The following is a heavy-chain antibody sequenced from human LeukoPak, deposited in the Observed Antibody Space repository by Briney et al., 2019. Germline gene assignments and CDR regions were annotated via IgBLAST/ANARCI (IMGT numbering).Heavy chain of an antibody. Sequence: SETLSLTCTVSGYSISSGYYWGWIRQPPGKGLEWIGSIYHSGSTYYNPSLKSRVTISVDTSKNQFSLKLSSVTAADTAVYYCASSPPRDNWFDPWGQGTLVTVSS. J-gene: IGHJ5*02. V-gene: IGHV4-38-2*02. CDR2: IYHSGST. CDR1: GYSISSGYY. CDR3: ASSPPRDNWFDP.